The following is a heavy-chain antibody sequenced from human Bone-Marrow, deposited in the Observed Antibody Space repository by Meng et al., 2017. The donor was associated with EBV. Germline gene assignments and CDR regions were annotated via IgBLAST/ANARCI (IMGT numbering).Heavy chain of an antibody. V-gene: IGHV3-53*01. CDR1: RFTVNSNY. J-gene: IGHJ4*02. CDR2: IYSDGST. CDR3: ARVTSDGDFDY. Sequence: EVMLVGSGEVLLEAGGSLRRSCAVYRFTVNSNYMSWVRQAPGKGLEWVSVIYSDGSTYYADSVGGRFTISRDNAKNTLYLQMNSLRAEDTAVYFCARVTSDGDFDYWGQGVLVTVSS.